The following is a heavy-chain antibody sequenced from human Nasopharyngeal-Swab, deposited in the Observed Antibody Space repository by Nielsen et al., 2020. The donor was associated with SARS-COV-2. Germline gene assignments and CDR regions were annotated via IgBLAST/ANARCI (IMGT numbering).Heavy chain of an antibody. Sequence: GESLKISCKVSGYKILNYWIGWVRQMPGKGPEWIGIIYPGDSDTRYRPSFEGQVTMSVDRSISTAYLQWSSLKASDSAMYYCARVGWTGNYRGQLDSWGQGTLVTVSS. CDR2: IYPGDSDT. CDR1: GYKILNYW. V-gene: IGHV5-51*01. D-gene: IGHD3/OR15-3a*01. CDR3: ARVGWTGNYRGQLDS. J-gene: IGHJ4*02.